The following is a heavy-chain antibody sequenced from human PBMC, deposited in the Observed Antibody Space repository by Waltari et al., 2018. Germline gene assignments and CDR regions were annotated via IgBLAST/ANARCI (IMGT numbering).Heavy chain of an antibody. CDR1: RYTFTDYY. V-gene: IGHV1-69-2*01. D-gene: IGHD6-13*01. CDR3: VRGPRVAAAGLDY. CDR2: FSPEDGET. Sequence: EAQLVQSGAEVKKPGATVKISCKGSRYTFTDYYIHWVQQAPDKGLDWMGLFSPEDGETVYAEKFQGRVTISADPSTDTTHMELGSLRSEDTAVYYCVRGPRVAAAGLDYWGQGTLVTVSS. J-gene: IGHJ4*02.